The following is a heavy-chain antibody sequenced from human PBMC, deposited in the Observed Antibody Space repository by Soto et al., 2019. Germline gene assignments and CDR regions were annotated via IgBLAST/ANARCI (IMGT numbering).Heavy chain of an antibody. V-gene: IGHV3-13*04. Sequence: EVQLVESGGGLVQPGGSLRLSCAASGFTFSSYDMHWVRQATGKGLEWVSAIGTAGDTYYPGSVKGRFTISRENAKNSLYLQMNSLRAGDTAVYYCARGTGWFGEAPFDYWGQGTLVTVSS. CDR3: ARGTGWFGEAPFDY. CDR1: GFTFSSYD. J-gene: IGHJ4*02. CDR2: IGTAGDT. D-gene: IGHD3-10*01.